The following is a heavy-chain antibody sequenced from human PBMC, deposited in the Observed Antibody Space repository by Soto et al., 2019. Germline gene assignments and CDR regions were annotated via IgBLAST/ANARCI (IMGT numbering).Heavy chain of an antibody. CDR3: AQDPHSSGWYRGKDWFDP. J-gene: IGHJ5*02. CDR1: GFTFSSYA. Sequence: GGSLRLSGAASGFTFSSYAISWVRQAPWKGLEWVSAISGSGGSTYYADSVKGRFTISRDNSKNTLYLQMNSLRAEDTAVYYCAQDPHSSGWYRGKDWFDPGGQGTMVNVYS. V-gene: IGHV3-23*01. CDR2: ISGSGGST. D-gene: IGHD6-19*01.